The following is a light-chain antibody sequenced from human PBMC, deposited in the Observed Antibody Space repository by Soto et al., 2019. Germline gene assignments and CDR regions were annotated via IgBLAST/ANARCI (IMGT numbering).Light chain of an antibody. CDR1: QSVSSN. V-gene: IGKV3-15*01. CDR3: QQYNNWPYT. Sequence: EIVMTQSPATLSVSPGERATLSCRASQSVSSNLAWYQQKPGQAPRLLIYGASTRATGIPARFSGSGSGTEFTLTFSSLQSEDFAVYYCQQYNNWPYTFAQGTKLEIK. CDR2: GAS. J-gene: IGKJ2*01.